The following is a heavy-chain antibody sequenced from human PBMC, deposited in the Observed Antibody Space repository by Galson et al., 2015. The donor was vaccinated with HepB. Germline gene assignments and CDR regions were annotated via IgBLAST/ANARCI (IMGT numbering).Heavy chain of an antibody. CDR3: AREGDIGVARGSRPNDAFEI. V-gene: IGHV4-39*07. CDR2: LYYTGST. D-gene: IGHD2-15*01. CDR1: GGSIRSGSYY. Sequence: ETLSLTCTVSGGSIRSGSYYWGWVRQPPGKGLEWIGSLYYTGSTYYNPSLKSRVTISVDTSRNQFSLKLISVTAADAAVYYCAREGDIGVARGSRPNDAFEIWGQGTRVTVSS. J-gene: IGHJ3*02.